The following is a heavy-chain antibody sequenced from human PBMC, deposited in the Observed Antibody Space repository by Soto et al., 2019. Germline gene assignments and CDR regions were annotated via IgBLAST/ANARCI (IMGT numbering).Heavy chain of an antibody. CDR3: AKTTSRSSEYYFDY. J-gene: IGHJ4*02. V-gene: IGHV3-9*03. CDR1: GFTFDDYA. D-gene: IGHD6-25*01. CDR2: ISWNSGSI. Sequence: EVQLVESGGGLVQPGRSLRLSCAASGFTFDDYAMHWVRQAPGKGLEWVSGISWNSGSIGYADSVKGRFTISRDNAKNSLYLQMNSLRAEDMALYYCAKTTSRSSEYYFDYWGQGTLVTVSS.